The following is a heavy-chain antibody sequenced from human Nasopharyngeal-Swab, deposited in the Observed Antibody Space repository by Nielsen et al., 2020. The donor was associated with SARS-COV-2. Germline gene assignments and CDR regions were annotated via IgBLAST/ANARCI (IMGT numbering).Heavy chain of an antibody. D-gene: IGHD6-13*01. V-gene: IGHV3-48*03. CDR2: ISGSGSTI. CDR3: ARSSPRLIAAAGPFDY. Sequence: GESLKISCAASGFTFSSYEMNWVRQAPGKGLEWVSYISGSGSTIYYADSVKGRFTISRDNAKNSLYLQMSSLRAEDTAVYYCARSSPRLIAAAGPFDYWGQGTLVTVSS. CDR1: GFTFSSYE. J-gene: IGHJ4*02.